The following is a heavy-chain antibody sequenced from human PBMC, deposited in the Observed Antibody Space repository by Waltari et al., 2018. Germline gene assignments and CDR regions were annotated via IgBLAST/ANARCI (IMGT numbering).Heavy chain of an antibody. Sequence: QVQLQESGPGLVKPSEPLSLTCTASGGSIRSYYWSWLRQPPGQGLEWIGYIYYSGSTNYNPSLKSRVTISVDTSKNQFSLKLSSVTAADTAVYYCASGDVYCSSTSCRPDGMDVWGQGTTVTVSS. V-gene: IGHV4-59*01. J-gene: IGHJ6*02. CDR1: GGSIRSYY. CDR3: ASGDVYCSSTSCRPDGMDV. D-gene: IGHD2-2*01. CDR2: IYYSGST.